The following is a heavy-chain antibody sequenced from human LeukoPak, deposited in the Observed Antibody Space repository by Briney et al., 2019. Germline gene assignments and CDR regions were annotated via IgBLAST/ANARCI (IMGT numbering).Heavy chain of an antibody. CDR1: GGTFSSYA. J-gene: IGHJ4*02. CDR2: IIPIFGTA. Sequence: SVKVSCKSSGGTFSSYAISWVRQAPGQGLEWMGGIIPIFGTANYAQKFQGRVTITTDESTSTAYMELSSLRSEDTAVYYCASLYCSSTSCYTRDDYWGQGTLVTVSS. D-gene: IGHD2-2*02. V-gene: IGHV1-69*05. CDR3: ASLYCSSTSCYTRDDY.